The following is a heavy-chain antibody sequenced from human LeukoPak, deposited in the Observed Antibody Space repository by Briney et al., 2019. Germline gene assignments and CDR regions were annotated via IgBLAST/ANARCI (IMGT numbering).Heavy chain of an antibody. CDR3: AELGMTMIGGV. CDR1: GFTFSSYE. J-gene: IGHJ6*04. D-gene: IGHD3-10*02. V-gene: IGHV3-48*03. CDR2: ISSSGSTI. Sequence: GGSLRLSCAASGFTFSSYEMNWVRQAPGKGLEWVSYISSSGSTIYYADAVKGRFTISGDNAKNSLYLQRNSLRAEDTDVYDCAELGMTMIGGVWGKGTTVTISS.